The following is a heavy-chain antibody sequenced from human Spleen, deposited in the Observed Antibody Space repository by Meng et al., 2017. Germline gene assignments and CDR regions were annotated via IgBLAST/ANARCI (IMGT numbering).Heavy chain of an antibody. CDR3: ARGPTTMAHDFDY. CDR1: GGSFSDYY. J-gene: IGHJ4*02. V-gene: IGHV4-34*01. CDR2: INHSGST. Sequence: GLAKPSHTLSLPCVVSGGSFSDYYWSWIRQPPGKGREWIGEINHSGSTNYNPSLESRATISVDTSQNNLSLKLSSVTAADSAVYYCARGPTTMAHDFDYWGQGTLVTVSS. D-gene: IGHD4-11*01.